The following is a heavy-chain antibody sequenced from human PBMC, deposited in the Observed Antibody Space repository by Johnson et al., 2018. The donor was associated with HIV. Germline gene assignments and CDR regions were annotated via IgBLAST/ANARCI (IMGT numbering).Heavy chain of an antibody. CDR3: ARETDYGPPDAFDI. D-gene: IGHD4-17*01. J-gene: IGHJ3*02. V-gene: IGHV3-53*01. CDR1: GFTVSSNY. CDR2: IYSGGST. Sequence: VQLVESGGGLIQPGGSLRLSCAAYGFTVSSNYMSWVRQAPGKGLEWVSVIYSGGSTYNAASVKGRFTISRDNSKNTLYLQMNSLRAEDTAVYYCARETDYGPPDAFDIWGQGTMVTVSS.